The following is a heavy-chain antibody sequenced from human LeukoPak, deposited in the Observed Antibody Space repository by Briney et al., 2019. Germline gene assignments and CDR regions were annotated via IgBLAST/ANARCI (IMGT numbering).Heavy chain of an antibody. Sequence: ASVKVSCKASGYTFTSYYMHWVRQAPGQGLEWMGIINPSGGSTGYAQKFQGRVTMTTDTSTSTAYMELRSLRSDDTAVYYCAREYCSGGSCYSDAFDIWGQGTMVTVSS. D-gene: IGHD2-15*01. CDR1: GYTFTSYY. CDR3: AREYCSGGSCYSDAFDI. V-gene: IGHV1-46*01. J-gene: IGHJ3*02. CDR2: INPSGGST.